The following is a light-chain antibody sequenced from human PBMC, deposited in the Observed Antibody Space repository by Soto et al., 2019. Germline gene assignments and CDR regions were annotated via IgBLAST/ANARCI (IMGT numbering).Light chain of an antibody. Sequence: QSALTQPASVSGSPGQSITISCTGTSSDVGGYNYVSWYQQHPGKAPKIMIYGVSNRASGVSIRFSGSKSGNTASLTISGLQAEDEADYYCSSYISTSTLVVFGGGTKLTFL. CDR1: SSDVGGYNY. CDR2: GVS. CDR3: SSYISTSTLVV. V-gene: IGLV2-14*01. J-gene: IGLJ3*02.